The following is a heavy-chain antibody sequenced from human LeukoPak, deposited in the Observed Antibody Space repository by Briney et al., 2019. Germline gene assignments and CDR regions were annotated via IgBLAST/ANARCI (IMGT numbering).Heavy chain of an antibody. D-gene: IGHD4-23*01. CDR3: ARDPYGGNSFDY. CDR2: IYTSGST. Sequence: PSETLSLTCTVSGYSISSGYYWGWIRQPPGKGLEWIGRIYTSGSTNYNPSLKSRVTISVDTSKNQFSLKLSSVTAADTAVYYCARDPYGGNSFDYWGQGTLVTVSS. V-gene: IGHV4-38-2*02. J-gene: IGHJ4*02. CDR1: GYSISSGYY.